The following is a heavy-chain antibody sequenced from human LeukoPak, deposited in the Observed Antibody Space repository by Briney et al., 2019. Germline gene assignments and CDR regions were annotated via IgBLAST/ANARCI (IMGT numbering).Heavy chain of an antibody. D-gene: IGHD6-19*01. Sequence: GGSLRLSCAASGFTFDDYAMHWVRQAPVKGLEWVSGISWNSGSIGYADSVKGRFTISRDNAKNSLYLQMNSLRAEDTALYYCAKGVYSSGWYPQFDYWGQGTLVTVSS. CDR3: AKGVYSSGWYPQFDY. J-gene: IGHJ4*02. V-gene: IGHV3-9*01. CDR2: ISWNSGSI. CDR1: GFTFDDYA.